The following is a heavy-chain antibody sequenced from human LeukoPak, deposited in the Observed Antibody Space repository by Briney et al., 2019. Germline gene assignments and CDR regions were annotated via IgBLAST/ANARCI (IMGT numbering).Heavy chain of an antibody. CDR2: INHSGST. J-gene: IGHJ5*02. CDR3: ARGSTMIVVERSWFDP. Sequence: PSETLSLTCAVYGGSFSGYYWSWIRQPPGKGLEWIGEINHSGSTNYNPSLKSRVTISVDTSKNQFSLKLSSVTAADTAVYYCARGSTMIVVERSWFDPWGQGTLVTVSS. D-gene: IGHD3-22*01. V-gene: IGHV4-34*01. CDR1: GGSFSGYY.